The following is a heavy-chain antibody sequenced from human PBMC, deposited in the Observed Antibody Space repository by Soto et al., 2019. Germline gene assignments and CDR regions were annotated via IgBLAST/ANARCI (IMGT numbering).Heavy chain of an antibody. J-gene: IGHJ4*02. CDR1: GGSFSGYY. CDR2: INHSGST. CDR3: ARNPPNPGIAAASPDY. D-gene: IGHD6-13*01. Sequence: SETLSLTCAVYGGSFSGYYWSWIRQPPGKGLEWIGEINHSGSTNYNPSLKSRVTISVDTSKNQFSLKLSSVTAADTAVYYCARNPPNPGIAAASPDYWGQGTLVTVSS. V-gene: IGHV4-34*01.